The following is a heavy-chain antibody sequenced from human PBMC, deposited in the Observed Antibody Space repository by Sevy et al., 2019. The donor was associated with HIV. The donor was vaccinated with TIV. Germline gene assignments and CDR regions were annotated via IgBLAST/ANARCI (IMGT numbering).Heavy chain of an antibody. J-gene: IGHJ3*01. CDR2: SGSGGST. Sequence: GGSLRLSCAASGFTFSSFAMSWVRQAPGKGLEWVSGSGSGGSTYYADSVKGRFTISRDNSKNTLFMQVNSLRAEDTALYYCARERDRQALNVWGQGTMVTVSS. CDR3: ARERDRQALNV. CDR1: GFTFSSFA. V-gene: IGHV3-23*01.